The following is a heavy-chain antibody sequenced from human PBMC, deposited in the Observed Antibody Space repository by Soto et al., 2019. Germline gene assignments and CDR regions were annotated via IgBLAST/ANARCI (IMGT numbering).Heavy chain of an antibody. J-gene: IGHJ4*02. Sequence: QVHLVQSGAEVRKPGASVKVSCKASGYTFTTFHLHWVRLAPGQGLEWMGWINPDIGDSEYGQKFQGRVTMIRDTSMTTAYMELSSLTSDDTAIYFCARVRYGDCSFQYWGKGTPVSDSS. V-gene: IGHV1-2*02. CDR1: GYTFTTFH. CDR2: INPDIGDS. CDR3: ARVRYGDCSFQY. D-gene: IGHD2-21*02.